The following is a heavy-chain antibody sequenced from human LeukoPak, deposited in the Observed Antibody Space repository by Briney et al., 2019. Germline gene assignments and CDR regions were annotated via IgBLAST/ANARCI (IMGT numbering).Heavy chain of an antibody. CDR3: ARDFSDTSGCFDY. V-gene: IGHV3-7*01. CDR1: GLKFSYYW. D-gene: IGHD3-22*01. J-gene: IGHJ4*02. CDR2: IIQDGSHK. Sequence: GGTLRLYCAASGLKFSYYWMSWVRQAPGKGLQRVANIIQDGSHKYYVDSVKGRLAISRDNAKNSLYLQMNSLRVEDTAVYYCARDFSDTSGCFDYWGQGTLVTVSS.